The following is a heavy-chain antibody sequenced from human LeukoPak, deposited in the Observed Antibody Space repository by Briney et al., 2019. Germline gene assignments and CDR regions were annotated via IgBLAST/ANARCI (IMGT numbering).Heavy chain of an antibody. CDR3: ARDGYSSGWLDAFDI. CDR1: GGSISSSSYY. D-gene: IGHD6-19*01. V-gene: IGHV4-61*01. CDR2: IYYSGST. J-gene: IGHJ3*02. Sequence: PSETLSLTCTVSGGSISSSSYYWGWIRQPPGKGLEWIGYIYYSGSTNYNPSLKSRVTISVDTSKNQFSLKLSSVTAADTAVYYCARDGYSSGWLDAFDIWGQGTMVTVSS.